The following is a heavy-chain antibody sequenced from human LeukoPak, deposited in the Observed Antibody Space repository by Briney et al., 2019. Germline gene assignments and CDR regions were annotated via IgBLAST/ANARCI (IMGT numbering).Heavy chain of an antibody. CDR1: GFSFSGHW. CDR2: ISPTGSTT. V-gene: IGHV3-74*01. CDR3: ARGPNSNWSGLDF. J-gene: IGHJ4*02. D-gene: IGHD6-6*01. Sequence: GGSLRLSCTASGFSFSGHWMHWARQLPGKGLVWVSRISPTGSTTSYADSVKGRITVSRDNAKNTLYLQVNNLRAEDTAVYYCARGPNSNWSGLDFWGQGTLLTVSS.